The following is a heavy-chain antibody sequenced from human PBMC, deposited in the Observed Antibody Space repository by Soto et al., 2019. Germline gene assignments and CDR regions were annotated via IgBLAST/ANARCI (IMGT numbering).Heavy chain of an antibody. CDR1: GYTFTGNY. CDR3: AREGGAAAALIDPGGTNNQPYYYPYMDV. J-gene: IGHJ6*03. CDR2: INPNSGGT. Sequence: ASVKVSCKASGYTFTGNYMHWVRQAPGQGLEWMGWINPNSGGTNYAQKFQGWVTMTRDTSISTAYMELSRLRSDDTAVYYCAREGGAAAALIDPGGTNNQPYYYPYMDVWGKGTTVTVSS. D-gene: IGHD6-13*01. V-gene: IGHV1-2*04.